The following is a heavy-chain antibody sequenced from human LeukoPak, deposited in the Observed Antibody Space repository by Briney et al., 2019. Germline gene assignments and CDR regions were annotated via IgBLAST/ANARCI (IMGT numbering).Heavy chain of an antibody. CDR1: GFTVSNSY. J-gene: IGHJ4*02. D-gene: IGHD6-13*01. CDR2: IYGGGST. CDR3: ARDPIGQQLAYDY. Sequence: PGGSLRLSCAASGFTVSNSYMSWVRQAPGKGLEWVSVIYGGGSTYYADSVKGRFTISRDNSKNTLYLHMNSLRAEDTALYYCARDPIGQQLAYDYWGQGTLVTVSS. V-gene: IGHV3-66*01.